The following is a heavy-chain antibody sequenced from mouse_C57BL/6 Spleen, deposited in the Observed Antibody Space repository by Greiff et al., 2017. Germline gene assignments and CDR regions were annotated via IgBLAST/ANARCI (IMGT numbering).Heavy chain of an antibody. CDR1: GYTFTSYW. J-gene: IGHJ3*01. D-gene: IGHD1-1*01. V-gene: IGHV1-52*01. CDR3: ARDGYYGSSYVGAY. Sequence: QVQLQQPGAELVRPGSSVKLSCKASGYTFTSYWMHWVKQRPIQGLEWIGNIDPSDSETHYNQKFKDKATLTVDKSSSTAYMQLSSLTSAASAVYYCARDGYYGSSYVGAYWGQGTLVTVSA. CDR2: IDPSDSET.